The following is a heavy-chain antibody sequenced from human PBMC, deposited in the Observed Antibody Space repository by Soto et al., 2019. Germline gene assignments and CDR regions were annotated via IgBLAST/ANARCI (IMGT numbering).Heavy chain of an antibody. CDR1: GYTFTSYG. CDR2: ITAFNGNT. Sequence: ASVKVSCKASGYTFTSYGISWVRQAPGQGLEWMGWITAFNGNTNYAQKFQDRVTMTRDTSMSTAYMELSSLRSEDTAMYYCATGESLYCSGGSCYVMDVWGQGTTVTVSS. J-gene: IGHJ6*02. D-gene: IGHD2-15*01. CDR3: ATGESLYCSGGSCYVMDV. V-gene: IGHV1-18*01.